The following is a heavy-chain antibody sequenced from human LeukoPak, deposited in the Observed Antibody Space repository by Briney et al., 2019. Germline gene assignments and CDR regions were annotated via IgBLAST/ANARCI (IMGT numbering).Heavy chain of an antibody. J-gene: IGHJ4*02. V-gene: IGHV3-21*01. D-gene: IGHD2-15*01. CDR2: ISSSSSYI. CDR1: GFTFSSYS. CDR3: ARQYCSGGSCYSSY. Sequence: GGSLRLSCAASGFTFSSYSMNWVRQAPGKGLEWVSSISSSSSYIYYADSVKSRFTISRDNAKNSLYLQMNSLRAEDTAVYYCARQYCSGGSCYSSYWGQGTLVTVSS.